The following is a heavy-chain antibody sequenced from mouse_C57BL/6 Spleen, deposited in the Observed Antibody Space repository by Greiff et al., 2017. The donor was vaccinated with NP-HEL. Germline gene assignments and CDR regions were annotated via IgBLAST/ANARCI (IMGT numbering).Heavy chain of an antibody. CDR2: ISDGGSYT. V-gene: IGHV5-4*01. CDR1: GFTFSSYA. D-gene: IGHD1-1*01. CDR3: ARDYGSSSYYFDY. Sequence: EVQVVESGGGLVKPGGSLKLSCAASGFTFSSYAMSWVRQTPEKRLEWVATISDGGSYTYYPDNVKGRFTISRDNAKNNLYLQMSHLTSEDTAMYDCARDYGSSSYYFDYWGQGTTLTVSS. J-gene: IGHJ2*01.